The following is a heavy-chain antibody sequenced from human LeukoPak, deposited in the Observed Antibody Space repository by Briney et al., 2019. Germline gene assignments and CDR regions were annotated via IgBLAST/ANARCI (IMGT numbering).Heavy chain of an antibody. D-gene: IGHD6-6*01. CDR3: ARLSIAALSSPDY. CDR2: IYYSGST. J-gene: IGHJ4*02. V-gene: IGHV4-59*11. CDR1: GDSISSHY. Sequence: SETLSLTCTVSGDSISSHYWSWIRQPPGKGLEWIGYIYYSGSTNYNPSLKSRVTVSVDTSKNQFSLKLRSVTAADTAVYSCARLSIAALSSPDYWGQGTLVTVSS.